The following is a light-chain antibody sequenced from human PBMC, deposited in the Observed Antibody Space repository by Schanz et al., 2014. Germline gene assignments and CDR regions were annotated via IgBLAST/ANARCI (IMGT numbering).Light chain of an antibody. Sequence: QSALTQPRSMSGSPGQSVTISCTGTSGDVGEYNYVSWFQQYPGKAPKLMIYDVSTRPLGVPDRFSGSKSGITASLTISGLQAEDEADYYCSSYAGSNNLYVFGTGTKLTVL. CDR3: SSYAGSNNLYV. CDR2: DVS. J-gene: IGLJ1*01. V-gene: IGLV2-11*01. CDR1: SGDVGEYNY.